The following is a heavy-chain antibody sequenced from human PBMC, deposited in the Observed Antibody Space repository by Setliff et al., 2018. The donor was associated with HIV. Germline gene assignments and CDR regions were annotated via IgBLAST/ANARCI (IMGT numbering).Heavy chain of an antibody. V-gene: IGHV4-31*03. J-gene: IGHJ4*02. D-gene: IGHD3-9*01. CDR1: GVSVGSGDYY. CDR3: AKTIGRYFDIFDN. Sequence: PSETLSLTCSVSGVSVGSGDYYWHWIRQHPEKALEWIGYIFHSGDTYYNPSLKSRISMSVDTSKNQFSLKLNSVTAADTAVYYCAKTIGRYFDIFDNWGQGTLVTVSS. CDR2: IFHSGDT.